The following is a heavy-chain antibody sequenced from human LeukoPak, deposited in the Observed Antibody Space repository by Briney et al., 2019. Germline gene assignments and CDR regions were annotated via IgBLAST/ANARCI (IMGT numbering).Heavy chain of an antibody. V-gene: IGHV4-59*01. CDR3: ARWPIRGSESSVPMD. CDR2: IYYSGST. Sequence: SETLSLTCTVSDGSISNYYCSWIRQPPGKGLEWIGFIYYSGSTDYNPSLRSRVTISIDTSKNQFSLKLTSVTAADTAVYYCARWPIRGSESSVPMDWGQGTMVTASS. J-gene: IGHJ3*01. CDR1: DGSISNYY. D-gene: IGHD3-22*01.